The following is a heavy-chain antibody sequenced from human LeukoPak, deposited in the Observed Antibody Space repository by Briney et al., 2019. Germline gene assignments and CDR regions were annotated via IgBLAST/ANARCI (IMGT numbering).Heavy chain of an antibody. J-gene: IGHJ4*02. V-gene: IGHV4-4*02. CDR1: GGSISSSNW. Sequence: SQTLSLTCAVSGGSISSSNWWSWVRQPPGKGLVWFGGIYHSGSTNYNPSLKSRVTISVDKSKNQFTLKLITVTAPDAAVYYCARAPGYSGYGFFDYWGQGTLVTVSS. CDR3: ARAPGYSGYGFFDY. D-gene: IGHD5-12*01. CDR2: IYHSGST.